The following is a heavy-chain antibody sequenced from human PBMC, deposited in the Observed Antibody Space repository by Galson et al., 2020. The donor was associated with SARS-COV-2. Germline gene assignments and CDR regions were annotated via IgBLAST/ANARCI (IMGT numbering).Heavy chain of an antibody. V-gene: IGHV3-33*06. D-gene: IGHD4-4*01. CDR2: IWYDGSNK. CDR3: AKDPHGSDSNYFDY. Sequence: GGSLRLSCAASGFTFSSYGMHWVRQAPGKGLEWVAVIWYDGSNKYYADSVKGRFTISRDNSKNTLYLQMNSLRAEDTAVYYCAKDPHGSDSNYFDYWGQGTLVTVSS. CDR1: GFTFSSYG. J-gene: IGHJ4*02.